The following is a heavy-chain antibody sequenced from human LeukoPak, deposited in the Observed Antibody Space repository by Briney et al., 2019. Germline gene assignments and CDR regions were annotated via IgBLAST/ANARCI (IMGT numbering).Heavy chain of an antibody. D-gene: IGHD3-22*01. J-gene: IGHJ4*02. CDR3: GRQPSGYYEKSGYYPYYFDS. CDR2: VFSNGKT. CDR1: GGSFNNYY. Sequence: PSETLSLTCGVSGGSFNNYYWSWVRQPPGKGLEFVAYVFSNGKTRYDPSLNGRVTISLDTSKSQISLVLNSVTAADTAVYFCGRQPSGYYEKSGYYPYYFDSWGQGTRVTVSS. V-gene: IGHV4-59*08.